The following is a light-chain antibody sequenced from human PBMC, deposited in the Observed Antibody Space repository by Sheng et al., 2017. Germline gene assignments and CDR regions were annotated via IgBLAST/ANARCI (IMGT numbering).Light chain of an antibody. J-gene: IGKJ1*01. V-gene: IGKV3-20*01. CDR2: RCI. CDR3: QQYDSSPCT. CDR1: QSVTRSY. Sequence: EILLTQSPGTLSLSPGEGATLSCRASQSVTRSYLAWYQQKPGQAPRLLIHRCIQQGHWHPRQVQVGSGSGTDFTLTISRLEPEDFAVYYCQQYDSSPCTFGQGTKVEIK.